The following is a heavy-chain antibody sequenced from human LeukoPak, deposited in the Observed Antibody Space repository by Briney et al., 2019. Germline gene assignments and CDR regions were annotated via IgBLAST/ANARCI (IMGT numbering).Heavy chain of an antibody. CDR3: AREPIGRYTIVS. V-gene: IGHV4-39*07. J-gene: IGHJ4*02. CDR1: GGSISSSSYY. Sequence: PSETLSLTCTVSGGSISSSSYYWGWIRQPPGKGLEWIGSIYYSGSTYYNPSLKSRVTISVDTSKNQFSLKLSSVTAADTAVYYWAREPIGRYTIVSWGQGTLVTVSS. D-gene: IGHD2-2*02. CDR2: IYYSGST.